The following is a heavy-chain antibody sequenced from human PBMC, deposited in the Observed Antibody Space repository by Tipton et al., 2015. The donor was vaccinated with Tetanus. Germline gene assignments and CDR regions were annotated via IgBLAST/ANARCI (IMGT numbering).Heavy chain of an antibody. J-gene: IGHJ4*02. CDR2: INEDGSET. V-gene: IGHV3-7*01. CDR3: ARGSGFTGYNN. D-gene: IGHD5-24*01. Sequence: CAASGFTFSTTWFSWVRQAPGKGLEWVASINEDGSETYYGDSVKGRFIISRDNAKNSVYLQMNILKVEDTAIYFCARGSGFTGYNNWGQGTLVPVSS. CDR1: GFTFSTTW.